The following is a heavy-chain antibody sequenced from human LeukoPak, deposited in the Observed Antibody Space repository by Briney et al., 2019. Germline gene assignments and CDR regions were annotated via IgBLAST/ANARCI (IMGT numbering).Heavy chain of an antibody. J-gene: IGHJ4*02. CDR2: IYSGGNT. V-gene: IGHV3-66*01. CDR3: ARERLDSSGYYADY. Sequence: PGGSLRLSCAASGFTVSSNYMSWVRQAPGKGLEWVSVIYSGGNTYYADSVKGRFTISRDNSKNTLYLQMNSLRAEDTAVYYCARERLDSSGYYADYWGQGTLVTVSS. CDR1: GFTVSSNY. D-gene: IGHD3-22*01.